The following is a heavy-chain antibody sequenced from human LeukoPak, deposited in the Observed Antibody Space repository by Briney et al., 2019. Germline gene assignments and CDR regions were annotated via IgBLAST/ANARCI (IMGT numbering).Heavy chain of an antibody. D-gene: IGHD6-13*01. J-gene: IGHJ3*02. CDR3: ARDGAAAVLLQPPKQAVDNRAYAFDI. V-gene: IGHV4-59*01. CDR1: GGSISSYY. Sequence: SETQSLTCTVSGGSISSYYWRWLRQPPGKGLEWVGYISYSGSNNYNPSLKRRVTISVDTSKKQFSLKLSSVTAADPAVYYCARDGAAAVLLQPPKQAVDNRAYAFDISGQGTMVTVSS. CDR2: ISYSGSN.